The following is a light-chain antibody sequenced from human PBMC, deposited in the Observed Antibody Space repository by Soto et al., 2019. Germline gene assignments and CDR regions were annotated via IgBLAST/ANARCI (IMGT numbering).Light chain of an antibody. J-gene: IGLJ1*01. Sequence: LAQPASVAGSPGQSIPISCTGTSRDVGRYNFFYWYQRYPGKVPKVMIYEGTKRPSGVSNRFSGSKSGNTASLTISGLQAEDEADYYCFSSAGSTYVFGTGTKVTVL. CDR3: FSSAGSTYV. CDR1: SRDVGRYNF. V-gene: IGLV2-23*01. CDR2: EGT.